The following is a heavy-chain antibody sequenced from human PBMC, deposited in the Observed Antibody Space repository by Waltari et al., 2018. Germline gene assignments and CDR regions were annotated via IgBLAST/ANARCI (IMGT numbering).Heavy chain of an antibody. CDR1: GFTFRNAW. CDR2: IKNKADGGTT. J-gene: IGHJ4*02. CDR3: TTDPVLTAFDY. V-gene: IGHV3-15*01. D-gene: IGHD2-15*01. Sequence: EVQLVESGGGLVKPGGSLRLSCGASGFTFRNAWMSWVRQAPGKGLEWVGRIKNKADGGTTDYATPVKGRFSISRDDSKSTLYLQMNTLKSEDIAVYYCTTDPVLTAFDYWGQGTLVTVSS.